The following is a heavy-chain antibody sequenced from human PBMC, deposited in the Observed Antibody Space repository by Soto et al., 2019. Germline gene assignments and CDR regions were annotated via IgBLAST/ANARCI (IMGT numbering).Heavy chain of an antibody. CDR1: GFTFSSYG. CDR3: AKDRPSWDGDYYGMDV. J-gene: IGHJ6*02. D-gene: IGHD1-26*01. Sequence: GGSLRLSCAASGFTFSSYGMHWVRQAPGKGLEWVAVISYDGSNKYYADSVKGRFTISRDNSKNTLYLQMNSLRAEDTAVYYCAKDRPSWDGDYYGMDVWGQGTTVTVSS. CDR2: ISYDGSNK. V-gene: IGHV3-30*18.